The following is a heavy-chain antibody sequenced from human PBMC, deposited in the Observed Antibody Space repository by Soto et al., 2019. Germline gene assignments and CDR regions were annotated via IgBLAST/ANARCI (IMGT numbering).Heavy chain of an antibody. CDR1: GYTFTSYY. D-gene: IGHD6-13*01. V-gene: IGHV1-46*01. Sequence: ASVKVSCKASGYTFTSYYIHWVRQAPGQGLEWMGIINPSGGSTSYAQKFQGRVTMTRDTSTSTVYMELSSLRSEDTAVYYCARVKKAAGPKDAFDIWGQGTMVTVSS. J-gene: IGHJ3*02. CDR2: INPSGGST. CDR3: ARVKKAAGPKDAFDI.